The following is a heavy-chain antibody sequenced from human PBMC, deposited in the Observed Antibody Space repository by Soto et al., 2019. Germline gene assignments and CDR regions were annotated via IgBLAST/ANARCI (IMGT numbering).Heavy chain of an antibody. D-gene: IGHD5-12*01. CDR1: GFIFTNYA. J-gene: IGHJ3*01. V-gene: IGHV3-23*01. Sequence: PGGSLRLSCAASGFIFTNYAMNWVRQAPGKGLEWVSVIGGRGNSAYYADSVQGRFTISRDNSKNTLSLQMSSLTADDTAIYYSVREGGGSFDFWVRGKRVTV. CDR3: VREGGGSFDF. CDR2: IGGRGNSA.